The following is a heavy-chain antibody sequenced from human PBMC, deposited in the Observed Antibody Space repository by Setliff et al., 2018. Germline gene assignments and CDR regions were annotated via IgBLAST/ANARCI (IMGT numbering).Heavy chain of an antibody. CDR2: IYYSGST. V-gene: IGHV4-31*02. J-gene: IGHJ3*02. Sequence: PSETLSLTCTVSGGSISSGGYYWSWIRQHPGKGLEWIGYIYYSGSTYYNPSLKSRVTISVDTSKNQFSLKLSSVTAANTAVHYCARDRRIVGARHAFDIWGQGTMVTVS. CDR1: GGSISSGGYY. D-gene: IGHD1-26*01. CDR3: ARDRRIVGARHAFDI.